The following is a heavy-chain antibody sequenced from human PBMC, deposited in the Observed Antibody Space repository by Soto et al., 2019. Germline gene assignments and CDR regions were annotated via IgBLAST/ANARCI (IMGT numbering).Heavy chain of an antibody. CDR2: IYYSGST. CDR1: GGSISSSSYY. D-gene: IGHD6-13*01. J-gene: IGHJ5*02. V-gene: IGHV4-39*01. Sequence: QLQLQESGPGLVKPSETLSLTCTVSGGSISSSSYYWGWIRQPPGKGLEWIGSIYYSGSTYYNPSLKSRVTISVDTSKNQFSLKLSSVTAADTAAYYCARHQSHSSSYVDPWGQGTLVTVSS. CDR3: ARHQSHSSSYVDP.